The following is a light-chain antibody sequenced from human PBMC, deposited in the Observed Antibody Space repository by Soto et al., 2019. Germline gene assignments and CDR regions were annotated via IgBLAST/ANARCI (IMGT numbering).Light chain of an antibody. Sequence: EIVLTQSPGTLSLSPGERATLSCRASQSLSSRNLAWYQQKPGQAPRLLIYGASSRATGIPDRFSGSGSGTDFTLTISRLEPEDFAVYYCQQYGSSPITFGQGTRLEI. CDR1: QSLSSRN. CDR3: QQYGSSPIT. J-gene: IGKJ5*01. V-gene: IGKV3-20*01. CDR2: GAS.